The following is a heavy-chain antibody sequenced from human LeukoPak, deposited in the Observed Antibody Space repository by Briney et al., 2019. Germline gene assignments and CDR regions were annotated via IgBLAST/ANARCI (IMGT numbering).Heavy chain of an antibody. CDR1: GFTFSYYT. J-gene: IGHJ6*02. D-gene: IGHD6-13*01. CDR3: AKDVIAAAVPWDYGMDV. CDR2: ISYDGSNK. Sequence: GRSLRLSCAASGFTFSYYTMHWVRQAPGKGLEWVAVISYDGSNKYYADSVKGRFTISRDNSKNTLYLQMHSLRAEDTAVYYCAKDVIAAAVPWDYGMDVWGQGTTVTVSS. V-gene: IGHV3-30-3*01.